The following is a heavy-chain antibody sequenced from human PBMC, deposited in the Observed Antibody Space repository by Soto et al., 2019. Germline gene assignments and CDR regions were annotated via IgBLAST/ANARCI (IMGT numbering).Heavy chain of an antibody. Sequence: QVQLVQSGAEVKEPGASVKVSCKASGYTFTGYHIHWVRQAPGQGLEWMGWINTNSGDTNYAQNFQGWVTMTRDTSINTAYVELSRLRSDDTAVYYCARGVGASNWFDPWGQGTLVNVSS. V-gene: IGHV1-2*04. CDR3: ARGVGASNWFDP. J-gene: IGHJ5*02. CDR2: INTNSGDT. CDR1: GYTFTGYH. D-gene: IGHD1-26*01.